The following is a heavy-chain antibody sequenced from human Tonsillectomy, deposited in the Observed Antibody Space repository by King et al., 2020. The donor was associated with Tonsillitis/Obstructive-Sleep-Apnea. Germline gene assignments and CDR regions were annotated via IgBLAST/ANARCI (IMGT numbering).Heavy chain of an antibody. CDR2: IYYSGST. CDR3: AREVVDYYASGRSMDV. CDR1: GGSISSYY. D-gene: IGHD3-10*01. Sequence: QLQESGPGLVKPSETLSLTCTVSGGSISSYYWSWIRQPPGKGLDWIGYIYYSGSTNYNPSLKSRVTTSVDTSKNQFSLKVISVTAADTAVYYCAREVVDYYASGRSMDVWGKGTTVTVSS. V-gene: IGHV4-59*01. J-gene: IGHJ6*03.